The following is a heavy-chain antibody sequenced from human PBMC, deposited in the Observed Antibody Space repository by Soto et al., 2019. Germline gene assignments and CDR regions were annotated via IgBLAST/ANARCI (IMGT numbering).Heavy chain of an antibody. CDR1: GFSLSTSGVG. CDR2: IYWDDDK. V-gene: IGHV2-5*02. CDR3: AHDSVGETGFDY. D-gene: IGHD4-17*01. Sequence: QITLKESGPTLVKPTQTLTLTCTFSGFSLSTSGVGVGWIRQPPGKALEWLALIYWDDDKRYSPSLKSRLTITKDTSENQVVLTMTNMDPVDTATYYCAHDSVGETGFDYWGQGTLVTVSS. J-gene: IGHJ4*02.